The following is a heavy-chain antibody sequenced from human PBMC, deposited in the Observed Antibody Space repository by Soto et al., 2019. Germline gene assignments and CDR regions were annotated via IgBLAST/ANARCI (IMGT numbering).Heavy chain of an antibody. CDR3: ARLWVSGGYCSSTSCQFSDYYGMDV. CDR2: ISAYNGNT. CDR1: GYTFTSYG. Sequence: GASVKVSCKASGYTFTSYGISWVRQAPGQGLEWMGWISAYNGNTNYAQKLQGRVTMTTDTSTSTAYMELRSLRSDDTAVYYCARLWVSGGYCSSTSCQFSDYYGMDVWGQGTTVTVSS. V-gene: IGHV1-18*01. J-gene: IGHJ6*02. D-gene: IGHD2-2*01.